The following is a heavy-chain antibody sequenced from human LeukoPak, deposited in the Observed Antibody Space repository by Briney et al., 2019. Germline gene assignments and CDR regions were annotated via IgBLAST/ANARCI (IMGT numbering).Heavy chain of an antibody. D-gene: IGHD2-15*01. J-gene: IGHJ4*02. Sequence: GGSLRLSCAASGFTFSSYAMSWVRQAPGKGLEWVSDISGSGGSTYYADSVKGRFTISRDNSKNTLFLQMNSLRAEDTAVYYCAKDLGYCGVGSCTTIDYWGQGTLVTVSS. CDR1: GFTFSSYA. CDR3: AKDLGYCGVGSCTTIDY. V-gene: IGHV3-23*01. CDR2: ISGSGGST.